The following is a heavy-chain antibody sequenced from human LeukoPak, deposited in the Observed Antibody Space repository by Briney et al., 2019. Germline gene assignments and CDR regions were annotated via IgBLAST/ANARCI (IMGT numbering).Heavy chain of an antibody. J-gene: IGHJ4*02. CDR1: GFTFGDYA. D-gene: IGHD2-2*01. CDR2: IRSKAYGGTT. Sequence: GGSLRLSCTASGFTFGDYAMSWVRQAPGKGLEWVGFIRSKAYGGTTEYAASVKGRFTISRDDPKSIAYLQMNSLKTEDTAVYYCTRTPWGYQLSNPLYYFDYWGQGTLVTVSS. V-gene: IGHV3-49*04. CDR3: TRTPWGYQLSNPLYYFDY.